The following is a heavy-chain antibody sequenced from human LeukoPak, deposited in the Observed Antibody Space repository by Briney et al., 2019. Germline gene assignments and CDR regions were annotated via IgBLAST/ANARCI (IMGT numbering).Heavy chain of an antibody. Sequence: PGGSLRLSCAASGFTFSSYAMSWVRQAPGKGLEWVSVISGSGDSTYYADSVKGRFTISRDNSKNTLYLQMNSLRAEDTAVYYCAKLGYCSGGSCYSDAFDIWGQGTMVTVSS. CDR3: AKLGYCSGGSCYSDAFDI. D-gene: IGHD2-15*01. V-gene: IGHV3-23*01. CDR2: ISGSGDST. J-gene: IGHJ3*02. CDR1: GFTFSSYA.